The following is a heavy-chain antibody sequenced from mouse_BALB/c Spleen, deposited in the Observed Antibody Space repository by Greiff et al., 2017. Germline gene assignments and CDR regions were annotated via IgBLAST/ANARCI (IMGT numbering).Heavy chain of an antibody. Sequence: EVQLQQSGAELVRSGASVKLSCTASGFNIKDYYMHWVKQRPEQGLEWIGWIDPENGDTEYAPKFQGKATMTADTSSNTSYLQLSSLTSEDTAVSCCNSFSDNRDAMDYWGQGTSANVAS. CDR2: IDPENGDT. D-gene: IGHD6-1*01. J-gene: IGHJ4*01. CDR3: NSFSDNRDAMDY. CDR1: GFNIKDYY. V-gene: IGHV14-4*02.